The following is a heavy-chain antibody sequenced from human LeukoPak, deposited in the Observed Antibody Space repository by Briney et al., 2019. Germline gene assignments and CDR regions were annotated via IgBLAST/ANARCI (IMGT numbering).Heavy chain of an antibody. J-gene: IGHJ4*02. D-gene: IGHD3-22*01. CDR3: AKGYYYDTGGPYYFDY. Sequence: GGSLRLSCAASGFTFSSYAMSWVRQAPGKGLEWVSAISGSGGSTYYADSVKGRFTISRDNSKNTLYLQMNSLRAEDTAIYYCAKGYYYDTGGPYYFDYWGQGTLVTVSS. CDR2: ISGSGGST. CDR1: GFTFSSYA. V-gene: IGHV3-23*01.